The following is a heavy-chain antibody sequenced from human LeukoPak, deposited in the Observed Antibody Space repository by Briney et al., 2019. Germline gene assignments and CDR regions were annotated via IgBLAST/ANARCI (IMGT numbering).Heavy chain of an antibody. CDR3: AKGSRGSWYYFDY. Sequence: GVLRLSCAASGFTFGTSAMSWVRQAPGKGPEWVSTFGRSGSDTYYSDSVKGRFTIFRDNSKNTLYLQMNSLRDEDTAVYYCAKGSRGSWYYFDYWGQGTLVTVSS. CDR2: FGRSGSDT. D-gene: IGHD6-13*01. CDR1: GFTFGTSA. J-gene: IGHJ4*02. V-gene: IGHV3-23*01.